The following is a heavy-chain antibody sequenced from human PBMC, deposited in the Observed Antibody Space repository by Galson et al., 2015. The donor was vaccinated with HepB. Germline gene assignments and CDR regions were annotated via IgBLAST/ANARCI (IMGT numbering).Heavy chain of an antibody. CDR2: ISSTDTYV. Sequence: SLRLSCAGSRFTFSSYSMNWVRQAPGRGLEWVSSISSTDTYVYYADSVEGRFTISRDNARNSLYLQMNSLRAEDTAVYYCARDRVFYSNYEAVNYYYGLDVWGQGTTVTVSS. J-gene: IGHJ6*02. CDR3: ARDRVFYSNYEAVNYYYGLDV. D-gene: IGHD4-11*01. CDR1: RFTFSSYS. V-gene: IGHV3-21*01.